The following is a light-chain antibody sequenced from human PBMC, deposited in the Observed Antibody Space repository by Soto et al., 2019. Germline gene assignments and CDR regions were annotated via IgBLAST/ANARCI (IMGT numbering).Light chain of an antibody. J-gene: IGKJ4*01. CDR1: QAIGVY. V-gene: IGKV1-27*01. Sequence: DIQVTQSPSSLSAYLGVRVTITCRANQAIGVYLALFQQQPGKVPKLLIYAASALQSGVPYRFSGSGSGTDFTLTISSLQPEDIATYYCQKYNTAPLTFGGGTKVEI. CDR3: QKYNTAPLT. CDR2: AAS.